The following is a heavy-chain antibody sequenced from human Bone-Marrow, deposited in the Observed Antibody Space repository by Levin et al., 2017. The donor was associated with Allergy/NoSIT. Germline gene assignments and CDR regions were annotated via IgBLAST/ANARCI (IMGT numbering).Heavy chain of an antibody. CDR2: ISYDGSNK. J-gene: IGHJ6*02. D-gene: IGHD2-15*01. CDR3: AKDIGYCSGGSCYPSYYYYGMDV. CDR1: GFTFSSYG. Sequence: GESLKISCAASGFTFSSYGMHWVRQAPGKGLEWVAVISYDGSNKYYADSVKGRFTISRDNSKNTLYLQMNSLRAEDTAVYYCAKDIGYCSGGSCYPSYYYYGMDVWGQGTTVTVSS. V-gene: IGHV3-30*18.